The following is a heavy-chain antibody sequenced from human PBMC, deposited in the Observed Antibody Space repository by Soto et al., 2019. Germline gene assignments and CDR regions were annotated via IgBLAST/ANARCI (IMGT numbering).Heavy chain of an antibody. Sequence: QVQLQESGPGLVKPSETLSLTCTVSGGSISSYYWSWIRQPPGKGLEWIGYIYYSGSTNYNPSLKGRVTISVDTSKNQFSLKLSSVTAADTAVYYCARASYDFWSGYYTGWFDPWGQGTLVTVSS. V-gene: IGHV4-59*01. J-gene: IGHJ5*02. CDR1: GGSISSYY. CDR2: IYYSGST. CDR3: ARASYDFWSGYYTGWFDP. D-gene: IGHD3-3*01.